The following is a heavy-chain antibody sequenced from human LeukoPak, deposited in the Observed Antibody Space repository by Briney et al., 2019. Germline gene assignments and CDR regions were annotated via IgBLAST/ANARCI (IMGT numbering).Heavy chain of an antibody. CDR3: ARSTLGARWAFDI. Sequence: PGGSLRLSCAASGFTFSSYSMTWVRQAPGKGLEWVSSISSSSTYIYYADSVKGRFTISRDNAENSLYLQMNSLRAEDTAVYFCARSTLGARWAFDIWGQGTMVTVSS. CDR2: ISSSSTYI. V-gene: IGHV3-21*01. J-gene: IGHJ3*02. D-gene: IGHD1-26*01. CDR1: GFTFSSYS.